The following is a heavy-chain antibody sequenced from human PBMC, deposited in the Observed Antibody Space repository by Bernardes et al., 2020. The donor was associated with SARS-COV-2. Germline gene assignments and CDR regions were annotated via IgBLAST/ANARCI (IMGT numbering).Heavy chain of an antibody. CDR1: GYSFSSYW. CDR3: ARICCGVVVTAWGPSDY. V-gene: IGHV5-51*01. Sequence: GESLKISCKGSGYSFSSYWIGWVRQMPGKGLEWMGIIYPGDSDTRYSPSFQGQVTISSDKSISTAYLQWSSLKASDTAMYYCARICCGVVVTAWGPSDYWGQGTLVTVSS. J-gene: IGHJ4*02. D-gene: IGHD2-21*02. CDR2: IYPGDSDT.